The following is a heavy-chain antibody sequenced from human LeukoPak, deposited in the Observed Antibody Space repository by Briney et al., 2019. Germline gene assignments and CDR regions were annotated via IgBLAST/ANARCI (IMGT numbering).Heavy chain of an antibody. CDR1: GFTFSSYW. V-gene: IGHV3-7*01. J-gene: IGHJ4*02. D-gene: IGHD2-15*01. CDR3: ARDYRGYRAPYYFDY. CDR2: IKQDGSEK. Sequence: GGSLRLSCAVSGFTFSSYWLSWVRQAPGKGLEWVANIKQDGSEKYYEDSVKGRFTISRDNARNSLYLQMNSLRAEDTAVYYCARDYRGYRAPYYFDYWGQGTLVTVSS.